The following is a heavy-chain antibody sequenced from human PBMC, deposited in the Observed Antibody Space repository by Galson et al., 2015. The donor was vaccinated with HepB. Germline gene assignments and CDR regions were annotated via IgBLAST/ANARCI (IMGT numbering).Heavy chain of an antibody. Sequence: SVKVSCKASGYTFTSYDINWVRQATGQGLEWMGWMNPNSGNTGYAQKFQGRVTMTRNTSISTAYMELSSLRSEDTAVYYCARVEMSVGCSGGSCWYDYYYGMDVWGQGTTVTVSS. J-gene: IGHJ6*02. CDR2: MNPNSGNT. V-gene: IGHV1-8*01. CDR1: GYTFTSYD. CDR3: ARVEMSVGCSGGSCWYDYYYGMDV. D-gene: IGHD2-15*01.